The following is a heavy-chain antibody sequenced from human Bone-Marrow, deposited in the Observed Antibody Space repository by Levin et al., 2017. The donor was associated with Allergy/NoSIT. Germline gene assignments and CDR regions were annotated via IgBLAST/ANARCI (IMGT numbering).Heavy chain of an antibody. V-gene: IGHV3-66*04. CDR1: GFTVSSNY. Sequence: GESLKISCAASGFTVSSNYMSWVRQAPGKGLEWVSVIYSGGSTYYADSVKGRFTISRDNSKNTLYLQMNSLRAEDTAVYYCARLFDDYSNEDYGMDVWGQGTTVTVSS. CDR3: ARLFDDYSNEDYGMDV. D-gene: IGHD4-11*01. J-gene: IGHJ6*02. CDR2: IYSGGST.